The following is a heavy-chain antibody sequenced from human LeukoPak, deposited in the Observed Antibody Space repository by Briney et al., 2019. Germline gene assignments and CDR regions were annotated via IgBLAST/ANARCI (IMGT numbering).Heavy chain of an antibody. J-gene: IGHJ3*02. CDR3: ARPLYGDYEGGAFDI. CDR1: GGSISSYY. CDR2: IYYSGST. D-gene: IGHD4-17*01. V-gene: IGHV4-59*08. Sequence: NPSETLSLTCTVSGGSISSYYWSWIRQPPGKGLEWIGYIYYSGSTNYNPSLKSRVTISVDTSKNQFSLKLSSVTAADTAVYYCARPLYGDYEGGAFDIWGQGTMVTVSS.